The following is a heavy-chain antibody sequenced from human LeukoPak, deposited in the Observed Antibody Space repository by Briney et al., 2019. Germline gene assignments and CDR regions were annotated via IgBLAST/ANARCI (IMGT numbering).Heavy chain of an antibody. Sequence: PGGSLRLSCAASGFTFSSYAMSWVRQAPGKGLEWVSAISGSGGSTYYADSVKGRFTISRDNSKNTLYLQMNSLRAEDTAVYYCALSVDTAMFSVYYFDYWGQGPRVTVSS. CDR2: ISGSGGST. V-gene: IGHV3-23*01. CDR1: GFTFSSYA. J-gene: IGHJ4*02. CDR3: ALSVDTAMFSVYYFDY. D-gene: IGHD5-18*01.